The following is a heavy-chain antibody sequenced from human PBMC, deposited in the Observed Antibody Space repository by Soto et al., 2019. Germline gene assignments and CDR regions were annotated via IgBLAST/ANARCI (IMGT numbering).Heavy chain of an antibody. Sequence: QVQLQESGPGLVKPSETLTLTCTVSGGSITSGGFYWSWIRQHTAKGLEWIAYIFHSGSTDYNPSLKSRVTISVDTSKNQFSLKLTFVTAADTAVYYCVRGGIAGSWFDPWGQGTLVTVSS. V-gene: IGHV4-31*03. CDR1: GGSITSGGFY. CDR2: IFHSGST. D-gene: IGHD6-13*01. J-gene: IGHJ5*02. CDR3: VRGGIAGSWFDP.